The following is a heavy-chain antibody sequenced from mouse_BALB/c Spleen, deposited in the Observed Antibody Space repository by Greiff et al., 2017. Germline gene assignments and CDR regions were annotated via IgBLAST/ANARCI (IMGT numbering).Heavy chain of an antibody. CDR1: GFTFSSYG. D-gene: IGHD1-1*01. CDR2: ISSGGSYT. J-gene: IGHJ2*01. CDR3: AREGGSSFHY. V-gene: IGHV5-6*01. Sequence: EVQVVESGGDLVKPGGSLKLSCAASGFTFSSYGMSWVRQTPDKRLEWVATISSGGSYTYYPDSVKGRFTISRDNAKNTLYLQMSSLKSEDTAMYYCAREGGSSFHYWGQGTTLTVSS.